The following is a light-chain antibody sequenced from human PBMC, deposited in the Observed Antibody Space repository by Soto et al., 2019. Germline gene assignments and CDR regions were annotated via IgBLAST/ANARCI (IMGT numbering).Light chain of an antibody. CDR1: QSVGSN. CDR3: QQYNSWPPDRT. Sequence: EIVMTQSPATLSVSPGERATLSCRASQSVGSNLAWYQLKPGQAPRLLIYGASTRATGIPARFSGSRSGTEVTLTISSLQSEDSAMYFCQQYNSWPPDRTFGQGTKVEIK. J-gene: IGKJ1*01. CDR2: GAS. V-gene: IGKV3-15*01.